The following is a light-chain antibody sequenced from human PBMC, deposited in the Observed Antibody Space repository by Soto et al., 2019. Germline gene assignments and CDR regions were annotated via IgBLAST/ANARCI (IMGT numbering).Light chain of an antibody. V-gene: IGLV2-14*01. J-gene: IGLJ2*01. CDR2: EVS. CDR1: SSDVGGYNS. CDR3: GSYAFSSPVV. Sequence: QSALTQPASVSGSPGQSITISCTGTSSDVGGYNSVSWYQQHPGKAPKLVIYEVSDRPSGVSNRVSGSKSGNTASLTSSVLQAEDEADEYFGSYAFSSPVVFGGGTKVTVL.